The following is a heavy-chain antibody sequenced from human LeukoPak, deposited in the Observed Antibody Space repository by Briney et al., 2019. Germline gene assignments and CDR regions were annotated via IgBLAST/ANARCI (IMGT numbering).Heavy chain of an antibody. CDR3: ARDMSYYYDSSGYYYGDFDY. D-gene: IGHD3-22*01. J-gene: IGHJ4*02. CDR2: ISSSSSYI. V-gene: IGHV3-21*01. CDR1: GFTFSNYF. Sequence: GGSLRLSCAASGFTFSNYFMNWVRQAPGKGLEWVSSISSSSSYIYYADSVKGRFTISRDNAKNSLYLQMNSLRAEDTAVYYCARDMSYYYDSSGYYYGDFDYWGQGTLVTVSS.